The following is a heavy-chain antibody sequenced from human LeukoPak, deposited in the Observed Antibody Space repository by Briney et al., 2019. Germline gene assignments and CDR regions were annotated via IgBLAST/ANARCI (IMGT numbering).Heavy chain of an antibody. Sequence: SETLSLTCTVSGGSISSYYWSWIRQPPGKGLEWIGYIYYSGSTNYNPSLKSRVTISVDTSKNQSSLKLSSATAADTAVYYCARGVSRLTLDYWGQGTLVTVSS. J-gene: IGHJ4*02. CDR3: ARGVSRLTLDY. CDR1: GGSISSYY. V-gene: IGHV4-59*01. CDR2: IYYSGST. D-gene: IGHD1-14*01.